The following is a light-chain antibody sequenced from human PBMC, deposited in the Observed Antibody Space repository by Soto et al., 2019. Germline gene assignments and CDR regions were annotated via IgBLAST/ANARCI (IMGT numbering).Light chain of an antibody. Sequence: VWKKHTGALSFSPGEIAVLSGRASQSVTTYLAWYQQTPGQAPRLLIYDASTRATGIPARFSGSGSGTDFTLTIASLEPEDSAVYSCHQLRNSPLIPFCQGTLL. CDR1: QSVTTY. CDR2: DAS. V-gene: IGKV3-11*01. J-gene: IGKJ5*01. CDR3: HQLRNSPLIP.